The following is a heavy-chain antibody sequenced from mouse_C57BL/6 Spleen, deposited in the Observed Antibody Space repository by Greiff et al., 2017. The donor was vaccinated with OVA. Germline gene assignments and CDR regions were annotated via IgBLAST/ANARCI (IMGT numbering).Heavy chain of an antibody. V-gene: IGHV5-4*01. D-gene: IGHD2-4*01. Sequence: EVQVVESGGGLVKPGGSLKLSCAASGFTFSSYAMSWVRQTPEKRLEWVATISDGGSYTYYPDNVKGRFTISRDNAKNNLYLQMSHLKSEDTAMYYCAREGEAVYYDYDRGFDYWGQGTTLTVSS. CDR3: AREGEAVYYDYDRGFDY. J-gene: IGHJ2*01. CDR1: GFTFSSYA. CDR2: ISDGGSYT.